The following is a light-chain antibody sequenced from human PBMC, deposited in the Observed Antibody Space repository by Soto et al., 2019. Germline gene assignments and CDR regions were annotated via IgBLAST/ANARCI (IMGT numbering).Light chain of an antibody. CDR3: QQYGSPLP. Sequence: EIVLTQSPGTLSLSPGERATLSCRASQSVSSSYLAWYQQKPGQAPRLLIYGASSRATGIPDRFSGSGSGTDFTLTISRLEPEDFAVYYCQQYGSPLPFGPGTKVDIK. V-gene: IGKV3-20*01. CDR2: GAS. J-gene: IGKJ3*01. CDR1: QSVSSSY.